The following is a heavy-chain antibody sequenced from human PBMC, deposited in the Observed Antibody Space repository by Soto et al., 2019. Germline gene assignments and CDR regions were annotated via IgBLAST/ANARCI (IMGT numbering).Heavy chain of an antibody. Sequence: HPGGSLRLSCAASGFTVSSNYMSWVRQAPGKGLEWVSVIYSGGSTYYADSVKGRFTISRDNSKNTLYLQMNSLRAEDTAVYYCARGHYDFWSGYLGYYFDYRGQGTLVTVSS. V-gene: IGHV3-53*01. CDR3: ARGHYDFWSGYLGYYFDY. D-gene: IGHD3-3*01. CDR1: GFTVSSNY. CDR2: IYSGGST. J-gene: IGHJ4*02.